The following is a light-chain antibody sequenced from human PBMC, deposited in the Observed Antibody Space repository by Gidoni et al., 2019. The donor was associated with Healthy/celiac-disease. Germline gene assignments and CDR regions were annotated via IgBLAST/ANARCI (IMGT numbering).Light chain of an antibody. V-gene: IGKV3-20*01. CDR1: QNIRNNY. Sequence: DIVLTQSPGTLSLSPGQRATLSCRTSQNIRNNYLAWYQKKSGQAPTLLIYGSSTRATGIPDRFSGSGSGTDFTLTITRLEPEDSAIYFCQQYGSSQFTFGPGTKVDIK. CDR3: QQYGSSQFT. J-gene: IGKJ3*01. CDR2: GSS.